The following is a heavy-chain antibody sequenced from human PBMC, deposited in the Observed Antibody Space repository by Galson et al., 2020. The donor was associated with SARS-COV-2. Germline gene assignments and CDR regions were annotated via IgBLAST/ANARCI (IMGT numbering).Heavy chain of an antibody. Sequence: VSVTVSCQASGYTFTNYVISWLRQAPGQGLAWMGWISPYNGNTIYAQKLQDRVTLTTDPSANTAYTDRRSLTSDDSAGYYCARDEAVAGAFDYWGQGTLVTVSS. CDR1: GYTFTNYV. CDR3: ARDEAVAGAFDY. CDR2: ISPYNGNT. V-gene: IGHV1-18*01. J-gene: IGHJ4*02. D-gene: IGHD6-19*01.